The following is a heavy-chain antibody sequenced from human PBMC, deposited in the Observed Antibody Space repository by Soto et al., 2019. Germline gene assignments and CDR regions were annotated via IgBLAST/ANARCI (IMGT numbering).Heavy chain of an antibody. V-gene: IGHV4-31*03. Sequence: QVQLQESGPGLVKPSQTLSLTCTVSGGSISSGGYYWSWIRQHPGKGLEWIGYIYYSGSTYYNPSLKRRVTISVDTSKNQFSLKLSSVTAADTAVYYCAGYDSSGYYYGVFDYWGQGTLVTVSS. CDR3: AGYDSSGYYYGVFDY. J-gene: IGHJ4*02. CDR1: GGSISSGGYY. CDR2: IYYSGST. D-gene: IGHD3-22*01.